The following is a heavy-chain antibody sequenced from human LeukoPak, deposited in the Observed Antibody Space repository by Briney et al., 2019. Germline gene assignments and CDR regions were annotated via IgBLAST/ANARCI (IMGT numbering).Heavy chain of an antibody. CDR3: ARWGCSGSSCYFDY. V-gene: IGHV3-21*01. J-gene: IGHJ4*02. Sequence: GGSLRLPCAASGFPFRRYSMNWVLQAPGKGLEWVSSISSTSSNIYYADSVKGRFTISRDNAKKSLYLQMNSLRAEDTAVYYCARWGCSGSSCYFDYWGQGTLVTVSS. CDR1: GFPFRRYS. CDR2: ISSTSSNI. D-gene: IGHD2-15*01.